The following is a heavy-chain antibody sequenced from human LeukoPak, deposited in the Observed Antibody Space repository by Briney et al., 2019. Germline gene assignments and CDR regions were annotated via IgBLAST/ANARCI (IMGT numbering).Heavy chain of an antibody. D-gene: IGHD3-16*01. J-gene: IGHJ4*02. CDR3: ARDEDWGFDY. V-gene: IGHV3-48*03. Sequence: GGSLRLSCAASGFTFSNYEMNWVRQAPGKGLEWVSYISSSGRTIYYEDSVKGRFSISRDNAKNSLYLQMNSLRAEDTAVYYCARDEDWGFDYWGQGTLVTVSS. CDR2: ISSSGRTI. CDR1: GFTFSNYE.